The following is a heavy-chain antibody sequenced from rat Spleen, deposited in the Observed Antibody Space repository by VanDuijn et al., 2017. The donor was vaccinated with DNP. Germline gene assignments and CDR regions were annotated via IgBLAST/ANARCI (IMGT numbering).Heavy chain of an antibody. J-gene: IGHJ3*01. Sequence: QVQLKESGPGLVQPSQTLSLTCTVSGFSLTSYTVNWVRQPPGKVLEWIAAISSGGSTYYNSALKSRLSISRNTSKSQVFLKMNSLQTEDTAIYYCTRGVTTVVTGWFAYWGQGTLVTVSS. CDR1: GFSLTSYT. CDR2: ISSGGST. D-gene: IGHD1-1*01. CDR3: TRGVTTVVTGWFAY. V-gene: IGHV2-6*01.